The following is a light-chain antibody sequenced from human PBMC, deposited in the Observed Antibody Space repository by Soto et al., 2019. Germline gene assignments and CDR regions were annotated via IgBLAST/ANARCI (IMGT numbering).Light chain of an antibody. J-gene: IGLJ1*01. CDR1: SGSVSTSCY. CDR2: STN. V-gene: IGLV8-61*01. CDR3: VLYLRSGISRYV. Sequence: QTVVTQEPSFSVSPGRTVTLTCGLSSGSVSTSCYPSWYQQTPGQAPRTLIYSTNTRSSGVPDRFSGSILGNKAALTITGAKADDESDYYCVLYLRSGISRYVFGTGTKVTVL.